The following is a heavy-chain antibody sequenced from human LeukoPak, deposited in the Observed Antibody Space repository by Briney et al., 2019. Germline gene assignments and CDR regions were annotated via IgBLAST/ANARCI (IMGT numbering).Heavy chain of an antibody. V-gene: IGHV3-7*01. CDR2: IKQDGSEK. J-gene: IGHJ4*02. Sequence: GGSLRLPCAASGFTFSSYWMSWVRQAPGKGLEWVANIKQDGSEKYYVDSVKGRFTISRDNAKNSLYLQMNSLRAEDTAVYYCACVYHGYYFDYWGQGTLVTVSS. CDR1: GFTFSSYW. CDR3: ACVYHGYYFDY. D-gene: IGHD3-16*01.